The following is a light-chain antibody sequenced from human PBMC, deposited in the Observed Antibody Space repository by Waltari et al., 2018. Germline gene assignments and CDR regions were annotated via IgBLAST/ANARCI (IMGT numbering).Light chain of an antibody. Sequence: DIQMTQSPSTLSASVGDRVTITCRASQSISSWLAWYQQKPGKAPKLLIYKTSSLESGVPSRFSGSGSGTEFTLTISSLQPNDFATYYCQQYNSYLLTFGGGTKVEIK. J-gene: IGKJ4*01. CDR3: QQYNSYLLT. V-gene: IGKV1-5*03. CDR1: QSISSW. CDR2: KTS.